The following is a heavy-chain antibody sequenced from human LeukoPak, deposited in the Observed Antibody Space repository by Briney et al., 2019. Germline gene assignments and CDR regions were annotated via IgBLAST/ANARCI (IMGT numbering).Heavy chain of an antibody. CDR1: GFTFSSYA. CDR3: AKSHITRYPLQYYFDL. J-gene: IGHJ4*02. D-gene: IGHD2-21*01. CDR2: ISVTGDIT. V-gene: IGHV3-23*01. Sequence: PGGSLRLSCAASGFTFSSYAMSWLRQTQQKGLEWVSGISVTGDITYYADSVKGRFTIARDNSRTTLYLQLNSLRADDTAVYYCAKSHITRYPLQYYFDLWGQGAQVIVSS.